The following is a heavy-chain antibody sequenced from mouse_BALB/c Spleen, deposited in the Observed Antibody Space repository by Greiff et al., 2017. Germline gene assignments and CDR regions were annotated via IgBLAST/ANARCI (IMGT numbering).Heavy chain of an antibody. V-gene: IGHV5-15*02. Sequence: EVKLVESGGGLVQPGGSRKLSCAASGFTFSDYGMAWVRQAPGKGPEWVAFISNLAYSIYYADTVTGRFTISRENAKNTLYLEMSSLRSEDTAMYYCARAYGSSSWFAYWGQGTLVTVSA. J-gene: IGHJ3*01. CDR1: GFTFSDYG. CDR3: ARAYGSSSWFAY. CDR2: ISNLAYSI. D-gene: IGHD1-1*01.